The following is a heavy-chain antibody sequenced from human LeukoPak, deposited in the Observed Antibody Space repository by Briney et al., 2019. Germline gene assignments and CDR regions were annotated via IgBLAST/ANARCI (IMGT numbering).Heavy chain of an antibody. Sequence: GGSLRLSCAASGFTFSSYGMHWVRQAPGKGLEWVAVIWYEGSNKYYADSVKGRFTIYRDNSKNTLYLQMNSLRAEDTAVYYCARGNHYLAVAGTALVYWGQGTLVTVSS. CDR3: ARGNHYLAVAGTALVY. J-gene: IGHJ4*02. D-gene: IGHD6-19*01. V-gene: IGHV3-33*01. CDR1: GFTFSSYG. CDR2: IWYEGSNK.